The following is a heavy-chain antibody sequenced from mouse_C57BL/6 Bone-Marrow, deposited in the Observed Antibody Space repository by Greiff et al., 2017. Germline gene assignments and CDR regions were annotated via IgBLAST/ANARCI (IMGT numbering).Heavy chain of an antibody. CDR1: GYTFTDYE. V-gene: IGHV1-15*01. Sequence: VQLQQSGAELVRPGASVTLSCKASGYTFTDYEMHWVKQTPVHGLEWIGAIDPETGGTAYNQKFKGKAILTADKSSGTAYMDLRSLTSEDSSVYYCTGGYPFDYWGQGTTLTVSS. D-gene: IGHD2-2*01. J-gene: IGHJ2*01. CDR3: TGGYPFDY. CDR2: IDPETGGT.